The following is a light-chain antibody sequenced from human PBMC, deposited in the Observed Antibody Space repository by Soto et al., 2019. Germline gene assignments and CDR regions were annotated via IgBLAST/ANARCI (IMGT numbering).Light chain of an antibody. CDR1: GSDVGGYKY. CDR3: SSYSSTWV. Sequence: QSVLTQPASVSGSPGQSITMSCTGTGSDVGGYKYVSWYQHHPGKAPKLMIYEVSNRPSGVSNRFSGSKSGNTASLTISGLQDEDEADYYCSSYSSTWVFGGGTKLTVL. CDR2: EVS. V-gene: IGLV2-14*01. J-gene: IGLJ3*02.